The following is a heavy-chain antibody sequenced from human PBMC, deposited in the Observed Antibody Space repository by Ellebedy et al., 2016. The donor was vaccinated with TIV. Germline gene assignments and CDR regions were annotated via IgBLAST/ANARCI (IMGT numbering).Heavy chain of an antibody. CDR2: INNNGGNT. J-gene: IGHJ4*02. CDR1: GFTFSHYA. CDR3: VKDRGDIIRDFDY. Sequence: GESLKISCSASGFTFSHYAMHWVRQAPGKGLEYVSAINNNGGNTYYVDSVKGRFTISRDNSKNTLYLQMSSLRPEDTAMYYCVKDRGDIIRDFDYWGQGTLVTVSS. V-gene: IGHV3-64D*06. D-gene: IGHD2-21*02.